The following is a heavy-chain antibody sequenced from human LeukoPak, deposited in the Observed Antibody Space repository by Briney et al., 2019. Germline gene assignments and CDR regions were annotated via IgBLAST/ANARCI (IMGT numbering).Heavy chain of an antibody. Sequence: GGSLRLSCAASGFTFSSYAMSWVRQAPGKGLEWVSAISGSGGSTYYADSVKGRFTISRDNAKNAVYLQMDGLRAEDTAVYYCTRLAAAGSGRWAPDYWGQGTLVTVSS. CDR1: GFTFSSYA. D-gene: IGHD3-9*01. CDR2: ISGSGGST. V-gene: IGHV3-23*01. CDR3: TRLAAAGSGRWAPDY. J-gene: IGHJ4*02.